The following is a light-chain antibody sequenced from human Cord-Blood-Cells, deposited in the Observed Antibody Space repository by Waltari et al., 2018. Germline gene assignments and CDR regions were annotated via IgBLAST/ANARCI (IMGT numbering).Light chain of an antibody. CDR1: QDISNY. CDR2: EAS. Sequence: DIQMTQSPSSLSASVGDRVTITCQASQDISNYLNWYQHKPEKAPKLLIHEASNLETGVPSRVSGSGAGTDYTCTISSLQPEDIAAYYCQQYDNLPTFGPGTKVDIK. J-gene: IGKJ3*01. V-gene: IGKV1-33*01. CDR3: QQYDNLPT.